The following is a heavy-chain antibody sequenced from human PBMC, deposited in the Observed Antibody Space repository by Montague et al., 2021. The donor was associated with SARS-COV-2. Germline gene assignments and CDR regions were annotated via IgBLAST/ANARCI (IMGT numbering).Heavy chain of an antibody. J-gene: IGHJ4*02. CDR1: GGSISSSSYY. Sequence: SETLSLTCTVSGGSISSSSYYWGWIRQPPGKGLEWIGSIYYSGSTYYNPSLKSRVTISVDTSKNQFSLKLSSVTAADTAVYYCARHPPWIRLWFPVFDYWGQGTLVTVSS. D-gene: IGHD5-18*01. V-gene: IGHV4-39*01. CDR2: IYYSGST. CDR3: ARHPPWIRLWFPVFDY.